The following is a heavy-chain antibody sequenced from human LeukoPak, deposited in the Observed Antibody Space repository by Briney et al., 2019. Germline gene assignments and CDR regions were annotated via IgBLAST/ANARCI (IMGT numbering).Heavy chain of an antibody. J-gene: IGHJ4*02. V-gene: IGHV1-2*02. Sequence: ASVKVSCKASGYTFTGYYMHWVRQAPGQGLEWMGWINPNSGGTNYAQKFQGRVTMTRDTSISTAYMELSRLRSDDTAVYYCARDLYVSSGYYNYWGQGTLVTVSS. CDR2: INPNSGGT. CDR3: ARDLYVSSGYYNY. D-gene: IGHD3-22*01. CDR1: GYTFTGYY.